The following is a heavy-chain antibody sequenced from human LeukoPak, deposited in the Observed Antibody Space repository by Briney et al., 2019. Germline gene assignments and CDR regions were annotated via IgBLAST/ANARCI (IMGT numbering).Heavy chain of an antibody. D-gene: IGHD3-22*01. J-gene: IGHJ6*03. CDR3: ARLTEGRQEIIRARLYYYMDV. CDR2: MNPDSGNT. CDR1: GYAFTSYE. V-gene: IGHV1-8*01. Sequence: AAVKVSCKASGYAFTSYESNGVRQAAGQGLEWMGWMNPDSGNTVYAQKFKGRVTMTTDNSISTAYMELSSLRSEEQVVYHCARLTEGRQEIIRARLYYYMDVWGKGTQVTVSS.